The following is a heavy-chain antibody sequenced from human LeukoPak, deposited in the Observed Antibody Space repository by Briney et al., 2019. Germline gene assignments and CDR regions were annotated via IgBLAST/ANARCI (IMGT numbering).Heavy chain of an antibody. J-gene: IGHJ4*02. Sequence: ASVKVSCKASGYTFTSYGISWVRQAPGQGLEWMGWISAYNGNTNYAQKLQGRVTMTTDTSTSTAYMELRSLRSDDTAVYYCARGGPHGDVYSPLDSCGQGNLVTVSS. CDR1: GYTFTSYG. CDR3: ARGGPHGDVYSPLDS. CDR2: ISAYNGNT. D-gene: IGHD4-11*01. V-gene: IGHV1-18*01.